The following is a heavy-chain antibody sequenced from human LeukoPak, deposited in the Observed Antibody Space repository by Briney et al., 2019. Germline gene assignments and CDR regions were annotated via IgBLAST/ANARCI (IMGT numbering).Heavy chain of an antibody. CDR2: INLGGSAK. CDR3: AAWGKYNY. V-gene: IGHV3-7*01. CDR1: GFTLSGYW. J-gene: IGHJ4*02. D-gene: IGHD7-27*01. Sequence: GGSLRLSCAASGFTLSGYWMNWVRQAPGKGLEWVANINLGGSAKLYVDSVKGRFSISRDNAKNSLDLQMNSLKVEDTAVYYCAAWGKYNYWGQGTLVTVSS.